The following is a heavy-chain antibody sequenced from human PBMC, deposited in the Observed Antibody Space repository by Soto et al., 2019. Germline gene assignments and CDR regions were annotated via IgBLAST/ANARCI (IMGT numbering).Heavy chain of an antibody. V-gene: IGHV1-69*13. Sequence: SVKVSCKASGGTFSSYAVSWVRQAPGQGLEWMGGIIPLFGTTSYAQKFQGRVTITADESTNTAYMELSSLRSEDTAVYYCARETGTLYYYYYGMGAWGQGTTVTASS. CDR1: GGTFSSYA. J-gene: IGHJ6*02. D-gene: IGHD1-7*01. CDR3: ARETGTLYYYYYGMGA. CDR2: IIPLFGTT.